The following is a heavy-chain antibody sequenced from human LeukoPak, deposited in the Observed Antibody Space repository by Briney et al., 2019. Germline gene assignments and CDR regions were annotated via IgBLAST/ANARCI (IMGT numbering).Heavy chain of an antibody. CDR3: GRDPSNSGNRFVL. D-gene: IGHD4-11*01. J-gene: IGHJ5*02. CDR2: LGTDGTYT. V-gene: IGHV3-74*01. Sequence: GGSLRLSCAASGFNLRDYWMHWVGQAPGKGLVWVSRLGTDGTYTNYADSVKGRFTISRDNAKNTLYLQMDSLRAEDTAFYYSGRDPSNSGNRFVLWGQGTLVTVSS. CDR1: GFNLRDYW.